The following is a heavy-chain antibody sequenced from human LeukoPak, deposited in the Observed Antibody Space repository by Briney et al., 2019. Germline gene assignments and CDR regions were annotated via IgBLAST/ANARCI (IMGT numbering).Heavy chain of an antibody. J-gene: IGHJ3*02. CDR2: ISSSSSTI. D-gene: IGHD3-22*01. V-gene: IGHV3-48*04. CDR3: AREWGYYYDSSGYPTLDAFDI. Sequence: GGSLRLSRAASGFTFSSYSMNWVRQAPGKGLEWVSYISSSSSTIYYADSVKGRFTISRDNAKNSLYLQMNSLRAEDTAVYYCAREWGYYYDSSGYPTLDAFDIWGQGTMVTVSS. CDR1: GFTFSSYS.